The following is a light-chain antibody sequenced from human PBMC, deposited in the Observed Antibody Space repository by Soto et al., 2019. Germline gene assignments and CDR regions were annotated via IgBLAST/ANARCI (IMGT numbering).Light chain of an antibody. Sequence: QSALTQPASVSGSPGQSITISCTGTSSDVGSSNLVSWYQQHPGKAPKVMIYEGTQRPSGVSNRFSGSKSSNTASLTISGLHAEDEDDYYCCSFSGSSPHVFVTGTKLTVL. CDR3: CSFSGSSPHV. CDR1: SSDVGSSNL. CDR2: EGT. V-gene: IGLV2-23*01. J-gene: IGLJ1*01.